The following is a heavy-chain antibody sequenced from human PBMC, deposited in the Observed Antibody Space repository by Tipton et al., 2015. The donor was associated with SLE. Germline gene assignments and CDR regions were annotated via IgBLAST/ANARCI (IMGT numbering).Heavy chain of an antibody. CDR1: GGSFSGYY. Sequence: TLSLTCAVYGGSFSGYYWSWIRQPPGKGLEWIGEINHSGSTNYNPSLKSRVTISVDTSKNQFSLKLSSVTAADTAVYYCARVDSIAAAGLFDYWGQGTLVTVSS. D-gene: IGHD6-13*01. V-gene: IGHV4-34*01. CDR3: ARVDSIAAAGLFDY. J-gene: IGHJ4*02. CDR2: INHSGST.